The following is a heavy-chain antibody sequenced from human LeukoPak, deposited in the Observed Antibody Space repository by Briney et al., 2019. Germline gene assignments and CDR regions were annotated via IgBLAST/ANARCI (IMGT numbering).Heavy chain of an antibody. D-gene: IGHD5-12*01. J-gene: IGHJ4*02. CDR3: ARGRSTGYPYYFEY. Sequence: ASVKVSCKASGYTFTSYDINWVRQATGQGLEWMGWMNPNSGSTGYAQKVQGRGTITRNTSISTAYMELSGLRSEDTAVYYCARGRSTGYPYYFEYWGQGTLVTVSS. V-gene: IGHV1-8*03. CDR2: MNPNSGST. CDR1: GYTFTSYD.